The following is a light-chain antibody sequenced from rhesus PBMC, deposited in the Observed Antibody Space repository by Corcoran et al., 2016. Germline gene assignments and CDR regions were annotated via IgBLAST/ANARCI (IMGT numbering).Light chain of an antibody. V-gene: IGKV1S14*01. J-gene: IGKJ1*01. CDR2: YAS. CDR3: QNHENDPWT. CDR1: QDISNY. Sequence: DIQMTQSPSSLSASVGDTVTITCRASQDISNYLAWYQQKPGKAPKPLIYYASNLESGVQSRVSGSGSGTDFTRTIRILQPEDLVTYCCQNHENDPWTFGQGTKVEIK.